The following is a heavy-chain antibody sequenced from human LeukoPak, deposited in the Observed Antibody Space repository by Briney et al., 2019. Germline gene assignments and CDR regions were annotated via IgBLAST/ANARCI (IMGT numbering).Heavy chain of an antibody. J-gene: IGHJ5*02. D-gene: IGHD4-17*01. CDR1: GGSISSYY. CDR3: ASTTATIGWFDP. V-gene: IGHV4-59*01. Sequence: PSETLSLTCTVSGGSISSYYWSWIRQPPGKGLEWIGYIYYSGSTNYNPSLKSRVPISVDTSKNQFSLKLSSVTAADTAVYYCASTTATIGWFDPWGQGTLVTVSS. CDR2: IYYSGST.